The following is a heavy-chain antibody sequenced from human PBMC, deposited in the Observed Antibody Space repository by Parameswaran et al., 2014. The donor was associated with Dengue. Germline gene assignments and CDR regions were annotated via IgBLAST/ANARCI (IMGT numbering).Heavy chain of an antibody. CDR2: IDWDDDK. V-gene: IGHV2-70*01. CDR3: ARDSSGPPGGYYYYGMDV. J-gene: IGHJ6*02. D-gene: IGHD3-22*01. Sequence: ARWIRQPPGKALEWLALIDWDDDKYYSTSLKTRLTISKDTSKNQVVLTMTNMDPVDTATYYCARDSSGPPGGYYYYGMDVWGQGTTVTVSS.